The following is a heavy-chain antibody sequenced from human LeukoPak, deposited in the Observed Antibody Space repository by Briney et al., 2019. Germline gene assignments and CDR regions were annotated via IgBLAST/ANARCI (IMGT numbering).Heavy chain of an antibody. V-gene: IGHV1-69*01. J-gene: IGHJ4*02. Sequence: SVKVSCKASGGTFSSYAISWVRQAPGQGLEWMGGIIPIFGTANYAQKFQGRVTITADESTSTAYMELRSLRSDDTAVYYCARDHSIYGDYDPFDYWGQGTLVTVSS. CDR3: ARDHSIYGDYDPFDY. CDR2: IIPIFGTA. D-gene: IGHD4-17*01. CDR1: GGTFSSYA.